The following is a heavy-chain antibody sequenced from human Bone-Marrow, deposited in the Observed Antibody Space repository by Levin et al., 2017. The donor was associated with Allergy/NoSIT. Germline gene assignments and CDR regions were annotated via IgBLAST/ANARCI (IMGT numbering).Heavy chain of an antibody. CDR3: ASSNGHLDH. J-gene: IGHJ4*02. CDR1: GLIFSGYR. D-gene: IGHD3-22*01. CDR2: ITGSSDTI. Sequence: SCAASGLIFSGYRINWVRQAPGKGLEWLSYITGSSDTIHYADSVRGRFTSSRDNAKNSVYLQMNSLRAEDTAVYYCASSNGHLDHWGQGTLVTVSS. V-gene: IGHV3-48*04.